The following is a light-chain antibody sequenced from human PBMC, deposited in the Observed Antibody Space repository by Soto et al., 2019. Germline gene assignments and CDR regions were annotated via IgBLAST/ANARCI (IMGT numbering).Light chain of an antibody. CDR3: QSYDSSLSGWV. CDR2: GNS. J-gene: IGLJ3*02. CDR1: SSNIGAGYD. Sequence: QSVLTQPPSVSGAPGQRVTISCTRSSSNIGAGYDVHWYQQLPGTAPKLLIYGNSNRPSGVPDRFSGSKSGTSASLAITGLRDEDEADYYCQSYDSSLSGWVFGGGTQLTVL. V-gene: IGLV1-40*01.